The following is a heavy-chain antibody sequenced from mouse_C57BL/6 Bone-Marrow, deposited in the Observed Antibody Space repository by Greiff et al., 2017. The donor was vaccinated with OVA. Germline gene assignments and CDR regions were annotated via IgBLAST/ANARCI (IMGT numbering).Heavy chain of an antibody. CDR2: IDPETGGT. J-gene: IGHJ1*03. Sequence: QVQLKESGAELVRPGASVTLSCKASGYTFTDYEMHWVKQTPVHGLEWIGAIDPETGGTAYNQKFKGKATLTADKSSSTAYMELSSLTSEDSAVYYCTRSDYYGSTYWYFDVWGTGTTVTVSS. V-gene: IGHV1-15*01. D-gene: IGHD1-1*01. CDR1: GYTFTDYE. CDR3: TRSDYYGSTYWYFDV.